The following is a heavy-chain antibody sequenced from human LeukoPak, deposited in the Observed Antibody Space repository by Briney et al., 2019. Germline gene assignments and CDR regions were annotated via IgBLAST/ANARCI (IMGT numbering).Heavy chain of an antibody. CDR1: GFTFSDDY. D-gene: IGHD1-26*01. CDR2: ISSGGSTI. V-gene: IGHV3-11*04. CDR3: ARAGTRIVGAFISD. J-gene: IGHJ4*02. Sequence: PGGSLRLSCAASGFTFSDDYMSWIRQAPGKGREWVSYISSGGSTIYYGDSVKGRFTISRDNAKNSLYLQMNSLSAEDTAVYYCARAGTRIVGAFISDWGQGTLVTVSS.